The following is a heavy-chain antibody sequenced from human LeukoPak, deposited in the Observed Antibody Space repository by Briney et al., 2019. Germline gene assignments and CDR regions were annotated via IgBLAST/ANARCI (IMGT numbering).Heavy chain of an antibody. CDR3: AKDLSGSYSWDNWFDP. Sequence: GGSLRLSCAASGFTFSNAWMSWVRQAPGKGLEWVGRIKSKTDGGTTDYAAPVKGRFTISRDNSKSTLYLQMNSLRAEDTAVYYCAKDLSGSYSWDNWFDPWGQGTLVTVSS. D-gene: IGHD1-26*01. J-gene: IGHJ5*02. CDR1: GFTFSNAW. V-gene: IGHV3-15*01. CDR2: IKSKTDGGTT.